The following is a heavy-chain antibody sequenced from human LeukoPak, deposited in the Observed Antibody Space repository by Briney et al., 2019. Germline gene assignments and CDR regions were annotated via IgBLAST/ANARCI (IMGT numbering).Heavy chain of an antibody. CDR1: GYTFTSYG. J-gene: IGHJ3*02. CDR2: ISPYNGNT. D-gene: IGHD1-20*01. Sequence: ASVKVSCKASGYTFTSYGISWVRQAPGQGLEWMGRISPYNGNTKYAQKLQGRVTMTTDTSTSTAYMELRSLRSDDTAVYYCAXXSTHRYNWKSGQLNDAFDIWGQGTMVTVSS. CDR3: AXXSTHRYNWKSGQLNDAFDI. V-gene: IGHV1-18*01.